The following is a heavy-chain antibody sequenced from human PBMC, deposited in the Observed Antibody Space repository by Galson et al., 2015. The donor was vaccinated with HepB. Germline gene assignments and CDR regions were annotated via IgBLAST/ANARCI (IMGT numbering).Heavy chain of an antibody. CDR1: GFTFSSCA. J-gene: IGHJ4*02. V-gene: IGHV3-23*01. CDR3: AKAFYYGSGGNYLSFDY. D-gene: IGHD3-10*01. Sequence: SLRLSCAASGFTFSSCAMTWVRQAPGEGLEWVSGISGGAGATYYADSVKSRFTISRDNSMNTLYLQMNNLRAEDTAVYYCAKAFYYGSGGNYLSFDYWGQGTLVTVSS. CDR2: ISGGAGAT.